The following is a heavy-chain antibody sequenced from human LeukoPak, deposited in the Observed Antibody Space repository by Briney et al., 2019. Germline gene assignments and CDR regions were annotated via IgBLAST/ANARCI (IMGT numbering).Heavy chain of an antibody. J-gene: IGHJ4*02. D-gene: IGHD2-2*01. Sequence: PGGSLRLSCAASGFTFSGSAMHWVPQASGKGLEGVGRIRSKANSYATAYAASVKGRFTISRDDSKNTAYLQMNSLKTEDTAVYYCTGGYCSSTSCPDYWGQGTLVTVSS. CDR3: TGGYCSSTSCPDY. V-gene: IGHV3-73*01. CDR2: IRSKANSYAT. CDR1: GFTFSGSA.